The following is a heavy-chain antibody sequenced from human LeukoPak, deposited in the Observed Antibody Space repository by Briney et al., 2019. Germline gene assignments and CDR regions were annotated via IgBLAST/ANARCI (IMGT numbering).Heavy chain of an antibody. J-gene: IGHJ4*02. Sequence: SETLSLTCTVSGGSIGSYYWSWIRQPPGKGLEWTGYIYYSGSTNYNPSLKSRVTISVDASKNQFSLKLSSVTAADTAVYYCARIGQLAAGIYFDYWGQGTLVTVSS. CDR2: IYYSGST. CDR3: ARIGQLAAGIYFDY. CDR1: GGSIGSYY. D-gene: IGHD6-13*01. V-gene: IGHV4-59*01.